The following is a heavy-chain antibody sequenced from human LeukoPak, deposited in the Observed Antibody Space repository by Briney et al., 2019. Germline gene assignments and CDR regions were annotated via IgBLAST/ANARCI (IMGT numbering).Heavy chain of an antibody. CDR3: ARDAVDTANAV. V-gene: IGHV3-74*01. CDR1: GFTFTTYW. J-gene: IGHJ6*02. D-gene: IGHD5-18*01. CDR2: INSDGSIT. Sequence: GGSLRLSCAASGFTFTTYWMHWVRQAPGKGLVWVSHINSDGSITSYADPVKGRFTISRDNAKNTLYLQMNSLRAEDTAVYYCARDAVDTANAVWGQGTTVTVSS.